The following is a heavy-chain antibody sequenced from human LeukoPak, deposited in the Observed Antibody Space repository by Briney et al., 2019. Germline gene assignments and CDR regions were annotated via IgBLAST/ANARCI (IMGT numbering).Heavy chain of an antibody. CDR2: INHSGST. CDR3: ASAEEGGRLMDY. J-gene: IGHJ4*02. Sequence: SETLSLTCAVYGGSFSGYYWSWIRQPPGKGLEWIGEINHSGSTNYNPSLKSRVTISVDTSKNQFSLKLSSVTAADTAVCYCASAEEGGRLMDYWGQGTLVTVSS. CDR1: GGSFSGYY. V-gene: IGHV4-34*01. D-gene: IGHD3-16*01.